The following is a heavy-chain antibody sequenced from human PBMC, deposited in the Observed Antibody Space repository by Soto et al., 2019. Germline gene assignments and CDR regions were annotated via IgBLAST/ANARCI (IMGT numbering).Heavy chain of an antibody. CDR2: IYYSGST. Sequence: PSETMSLTCTVSGGSISSYYWSWIRQPPGKVLEWSGYIYYSGSTNYNPSLKSRVTISVDTYKNQFSLKLSSVTAADTAVYYCARGSPRLGFDYWGQGTLVTVSS. D-gene: IGHD6-19*01. CDR3: ARGSPRLGFDY. V-gene: IGHV4-59*01. J-gene: IGHJ4*02. CDR1: GGSISSYY.